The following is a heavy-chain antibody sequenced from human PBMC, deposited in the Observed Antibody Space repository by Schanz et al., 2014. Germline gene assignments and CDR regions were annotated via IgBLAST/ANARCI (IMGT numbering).Heavy chain of an antibody. J-gene: IGHJ4*02. D-gene: IGHD3-22*01. CDR3: ARPPHDSSGYYPFDY. CDR2: ISSSSSYT. V-gene: IGHV3-21*02. CDR1: GFAFSSYG. Sequence: EVQLLESGGGLVQPGGSLRLSCLASGFAFSSYGMNWLRQAPGKGLEWVSAISSSSSYTHYADSVKGRFTISRDNAKNSLYLQMNSLRAEDTAVYYCARPPHDSSGYYPFDYWGQGTLVTVSS.